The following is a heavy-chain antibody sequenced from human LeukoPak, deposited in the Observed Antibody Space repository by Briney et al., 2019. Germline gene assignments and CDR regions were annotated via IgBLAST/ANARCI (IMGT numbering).Heavy chain of an antibody. D-gene: IGHD2-2*01. J-gene: IGHJ3*02. Sequence: SETLSLTCTVSGGSISSYYWSWIRQPAGKGLEWIGRIYTSGSTDYNPSLKSRVTMSVDTSKNQFSLRLSSVTAADTAVYYCARDCSSTCSDAFDIWGQGTMVTVSS. V-gene: IGHV4-4*07. CDR1: GGSISSYY. CDR2: IYTSGST. CDR3: ARDCSSTCSDAFDI.